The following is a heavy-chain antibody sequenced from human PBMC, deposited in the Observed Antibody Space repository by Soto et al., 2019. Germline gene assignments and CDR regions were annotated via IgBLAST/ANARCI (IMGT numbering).Heavy chain of an antibody. Sequence: ASVKVSCKASGYTFTSYAMHWVRQAPGQRLEWMGWINAGNGNTKYSQKFQGRVTITRDTSAGKAYMELSSLRSEDTAVYYCASEEHRITGTTYPYYGMDVWGQGTTVTVSS. CDR1: GYTFTSYA. CDR2: INAGNGNT. J-gene: IGHJ6*02. V-gene: IGHV1-3*01. D-gene: IGHD1-20*01. CDR3: ASEEHRITGTTYPYYGMDV.